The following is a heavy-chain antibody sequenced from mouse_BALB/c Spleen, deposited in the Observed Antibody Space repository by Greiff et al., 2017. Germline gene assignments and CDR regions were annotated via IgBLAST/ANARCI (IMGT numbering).Heavy chain of an antibody. D-gene: IGHD4-1*01. J-gene: IGHJ3*01. CDR3: ADWVGGLFAY. Sequence: EVQLQQSGAELVKPGASVKLSCTASGFNIKDTYMHWVKKRPEQGLEWIGRIDPANGNTKYDPKFQGKATITADTSSNTAYLQLSSLTSEDTAVYYCADWVGGLFAYWGQGTLVTVSA. CDR1: GFNIKDTY. CDR2: IDPANGNT. V-gene: IGHV14-3*02.